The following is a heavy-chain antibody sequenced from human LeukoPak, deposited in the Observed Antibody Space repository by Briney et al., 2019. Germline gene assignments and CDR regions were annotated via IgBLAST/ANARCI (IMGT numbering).Heavy chain of an antibody. Sequence: GGSLRLSCAACGFAFSSYAMSWVRQAPGKGLEWVSAINGGGSNTYYADSVKSRFTISRDNSKNTLYVQMNSLRAEDTAIYYCAFGRVVRFDYWGQGTLVTVSS. V-gene: IGHV3-23*01. D-gene: IGHD2-15*01. CDR2: INGGGSNT. J-gene: IGHJ4*02. CDR3: AFGRVVRFDY. CDR1: GFAFSSYA.